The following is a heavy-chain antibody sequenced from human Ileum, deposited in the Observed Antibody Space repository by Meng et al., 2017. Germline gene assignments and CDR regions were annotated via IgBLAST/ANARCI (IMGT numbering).Heavy chain of an antibody. J-gene: IGHJ6*02. Sequence: GESLKISCKSSGYTFNQYGVSWLRQAPGQGLEWMGWISGYNGNTKYAQKFQGRVTMTTDTSTSTAYMELGSLRSDDTAVYYCARDRKIVVPPSDYYYYGMDAWGQGTTVTVSS. CDR2: ISGYNGNT. CDR1: GYTFNQYG. D-gene: IGHD3-22*01. V-gene: IGHV1-18*01. CDR3: ARDRKIVVPPSDYYYYGMDA.